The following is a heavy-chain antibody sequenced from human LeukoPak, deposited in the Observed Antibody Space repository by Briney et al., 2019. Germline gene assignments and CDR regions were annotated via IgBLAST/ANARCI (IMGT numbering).Heavy chain of an antibody. Sequence: TGGSLRLSCAASGFTFSSYGMSWVRQAPGKGLEWVSAISGSGGSTYYADSVKGRFTISRDNSKNTLYLQMNSLRAEDTAVYYCAKAKTSIVGATFEESGFDYWGQGTLVTVSS. J-gene: IGHJ4*02. CDR2: ISGSGGST. CDR1: GFTFSSYG. V-gene: IGHV3-23*01. CDR3: AKAKTSIVGATFEESGFDY. D-gene: IGHD1-26*01.